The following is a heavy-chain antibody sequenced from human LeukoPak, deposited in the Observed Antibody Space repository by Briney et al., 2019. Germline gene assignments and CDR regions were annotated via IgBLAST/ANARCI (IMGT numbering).Heavy chain of an antibody. CDR3: ARVHRIAARPGWFDP. CDR2: INPSGGST. Sequence: ASVKVSCKASGYTYTSYYMHWVRQAPGQGLEWMGIINPSGGSTSYAQKFQGRVTMTRDTSTSTVYMELSSLRSEDTAVYYCARVHRIAARPGWFDPLGPGNPGHRLL. CDR1: GYTYTSYY. V-gene: IGHV1-46*01. J-gene: IGHJ5*02. D-gene: IGHD6-6*01.